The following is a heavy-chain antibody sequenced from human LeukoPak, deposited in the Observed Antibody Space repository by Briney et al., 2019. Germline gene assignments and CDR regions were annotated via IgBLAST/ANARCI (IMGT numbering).Heavy chain of an antibody. J-gene: IGHJ4*02. CDR3: ARAKTACGGDCQRGYYFDY. D-gene: IGHD2-21*02. CDR2: ISSSSSYI. CDR1: GFTFSSYW. Sequence: GGSLRLSCAASGFTFSSYWMSWVRQAPGKGLEWVSSISSSSSYIYYADSVKGRFTISRDNAKNSLYLQMNSLRAEDTAVYYCARAKTACGGDCQRGYYFDYWGQGTLVTVSS. V-gene: IGHV3-21*01.